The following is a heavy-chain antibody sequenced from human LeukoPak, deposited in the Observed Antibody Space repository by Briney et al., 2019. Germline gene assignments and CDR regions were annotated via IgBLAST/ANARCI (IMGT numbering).Heavy chain of an antibody. CDR2: ISSSSSYI. CDR1: GFTVSSNY. D-gene: IGHD3-22*01. Sequence: GGSLRLSCAASGFTVSSNYMSWVRQAPGKGLEWVSSISSSSSYIYYADSVKGRFTISRDNAKNSLYLQMNSLRAEDTAVYYCARWVTYYYDSSGYPPPANFDYWGQGTLVTVSS. V-gene: IGHV3-21*01. CDR3: ARWVTYYYDSSGYPPPANFDY. J-gene: IGHJ4*02.